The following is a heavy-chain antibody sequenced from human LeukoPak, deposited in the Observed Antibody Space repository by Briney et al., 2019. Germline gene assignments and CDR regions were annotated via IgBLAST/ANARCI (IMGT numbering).Heavy chain of an antibody. J-gene: IGHJ4*02. Sequence: AGGSLRLSCAASGFTVSSNYMSWVRQAPGKGLEWVSVIYSGGSTYYADSVKGRFTISRDNSKNTLYLQMNSLRAEDTAVYYCAREEVEDSSGYYFVDYWGQGTLVTVSS. D-gene: IGHD3-22*01. CDR1: GFTVSSNY. CDR2: IYSGGST. CDR3: AREEVEDSSGYYFVDY. V-gene: IGHV3-53*01.